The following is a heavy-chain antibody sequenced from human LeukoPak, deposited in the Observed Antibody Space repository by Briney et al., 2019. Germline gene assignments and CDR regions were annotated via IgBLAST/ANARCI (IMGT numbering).Heavy chain of an antibody. J-gene: IGHJ4*02. Sequence: ASVKVSCKASGYTFTGYYMHWVRQAPGQGLEWMGWINPNSGDTNYAQKFQGRVTMTRDTSISTAYMELSRLRSDDTAVYYCARVKRYCSGGSCYPFDYWGQGTLVTVSS. CDR3: ARVKRYCSGGSCYPFDY. D-gene: IGHD2-15*01. CDR1: GYTFTGYY. V-gene: IGHV1-2*02. CDR2: INPNSGDT.